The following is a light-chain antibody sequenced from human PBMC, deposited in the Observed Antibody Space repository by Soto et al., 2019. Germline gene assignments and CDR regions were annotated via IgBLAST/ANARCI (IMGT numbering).Light chain of an antibody. CDR2: YDN. CDR1: NSNIGSNT. CDR3: SSYTTSSTLV. Sequence: QSVLTQPPSASGTPGQRVTISCSGSNSNIGSNTVNWYQQLPGTAPKLLIYYDNLRPSGVPDRISGSKSGTSASLAISGLQSDDEADYYCSSYTTSSTLVFGGGTKLTVL. J-gene: IGLJ3*02. V-gene: IGLV1-44*01.